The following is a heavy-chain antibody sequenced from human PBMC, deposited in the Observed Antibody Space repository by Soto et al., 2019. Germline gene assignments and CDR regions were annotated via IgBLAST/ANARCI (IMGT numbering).Heavy chain of an antibody. CDR3: ARELLNYDFWSGYALGAGYYYYMDV. CDR1: GGSFSGYY. J-gene: IGHJ6*03. CDR2: INHSGST. Sequence: SETLSLTCAVYGGSFSGYYWSWIRQPPGKGLEWIGEINHSGSTNYNPSLKSRVTISVGTSKNQFSLKLSSVTAADTAVYYCARELLNYDFWSGYALGAGYYYYMDVWGKGTTVTVSS. V-gene: IGHV4-34*01. D-gene: IGHD3-3*01.